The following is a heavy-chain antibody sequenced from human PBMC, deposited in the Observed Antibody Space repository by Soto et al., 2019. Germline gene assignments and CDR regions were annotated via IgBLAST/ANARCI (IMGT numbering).Heavy chain of an antibody. CDR2: IIPILGIA. Sequence: QVQLVQSGAEVKKPGSSVKVSCKASGGTFSSYTISWVRQAPGQGLEWMGRIIPILGIANYAQKFQGRVTITADKSTSTAYMELSSLRSEDTAVYYCARDRGGRHNSYYYYMDVWGKGTTVTVSS. D-gene: IGHD3-10*01. CDR3: ARDRGGRHNSYYYYMDV. J-gene: IGHJ6*03. V-gene: IGHV1-69*08. CDR1: GGTFSSYT.